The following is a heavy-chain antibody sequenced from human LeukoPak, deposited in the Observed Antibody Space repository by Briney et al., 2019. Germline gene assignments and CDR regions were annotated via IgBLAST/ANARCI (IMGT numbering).Heavy chain of an antibody. CDR2: INPNSGGT. V-gene: IGHV1-2*02. CDR1: GYTFTGYY. D-gene: IGHD2-15*01. Sequence: ASVKASCKASGYTFTGYYMHWVRQAPGQGLEWMGWINPNSGGTNYAQKFQGRVTMTRDTSISTAYMELSRLRSDDTAVYYCARDDQYCSGGSCSNWFDPWGQGTLVTVSS. J-gene: IGHJ5*02. CDR3: ARDDQYCSGGSCSNWFDP.